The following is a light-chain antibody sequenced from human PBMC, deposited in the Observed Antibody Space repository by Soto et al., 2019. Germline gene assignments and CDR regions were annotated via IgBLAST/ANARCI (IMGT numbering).Light chain of an antibody. V-gene: IGKV3-20*01. J-gene: IGKJ1*01. CDR1: QSVSGSD. CDR2: GVS. CDR3: HQYGISPPT. Sequence: EVVLTQSPGTLSLSPGERATLSCRASQSVSGSDLAWYQQKPGQAPRLRISGVSNRATGTPDRFSGSGSGTDFTLTISSLGPEDFAVFYCHQYGISPPTFGPGTKVEI.